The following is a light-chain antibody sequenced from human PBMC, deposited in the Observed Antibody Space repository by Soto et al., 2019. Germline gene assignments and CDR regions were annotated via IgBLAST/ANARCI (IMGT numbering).Light chain of an antibody. CDR2: EVN. V-gene: IGLV2-14*01. Sequence: HSALTQPASVSGSPGQSITISCTGTSSDVGGYNYVSWYQQHPGKAPKLMIYEVNYRPSGVSNRFSGSKSGNTASLTISGLQAEDEADYYCSSYTSSSTLVVFGGGTKLTVL. CDR1: SSDVGGYNY. J-gene: IGLJ2*01. CDR3: SSYTSSSTLVV.